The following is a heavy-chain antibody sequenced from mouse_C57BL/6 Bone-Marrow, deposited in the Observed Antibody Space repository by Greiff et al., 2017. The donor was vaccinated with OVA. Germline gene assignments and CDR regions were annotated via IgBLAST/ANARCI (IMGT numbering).Heavy chain of an antibody. D-gene: IGHD1-1*01. CDR3: ARDYGSSYDAMDY. V-gene: IGHV1-55*01. J-gene: IGHJ4*01. CDR2: IYPGSGST. CDR1: GYTFTSYW. Sequence: QVQLQQPGAELVKPGASVKMSCKASGYTFTSYWITWVKQRPGQGLEWIGDIYPGSGSTNYNEKFKSKATLTVDTSSSTAYMQLSSLTSEDSAVYDCARDYGSSYDAMDYWGQGTSVTVSS.